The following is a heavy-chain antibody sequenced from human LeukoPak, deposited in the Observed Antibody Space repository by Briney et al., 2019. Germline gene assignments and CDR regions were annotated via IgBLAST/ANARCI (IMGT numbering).Heavy chain of an antibody. CDR2: AYYSGAT. J-gene: IGHJ4*02. V-gene: IGHV4-59*01. D-gene: IGHD6-13*01. CDR1: GGSISSYY. CDR3: ARDRVPYSSSWYSMLL. Sequence: PSETLSLTCTVSGGSISSYYWSWIRLPPGKGLEWIGYAYYSGATNYNPSLKSRVSISVDRSKNQFSLKLSSVTAADTAMYYCARDRVPYSSSWYSMLLWGQGTLVTVSS.